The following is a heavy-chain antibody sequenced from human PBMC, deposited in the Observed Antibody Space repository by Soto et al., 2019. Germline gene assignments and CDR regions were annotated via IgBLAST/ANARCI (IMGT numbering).Heavy chain of an antibody. CDR1: GCNFSSYA. Sequence: GGSLRLSCAASGCNFSSYAISWVRQAPGKGLEWVSAISGSGGSTYYADSVKGRFTISRDNSKNTLYLQMNSLRAEDTAVYYCAKVGITMVRGVIDWFDPWGQGTLVTVSS. CDR3: AKVGITMVRGVIDWFDP. CDR2: ISGSGGST. D-gene: IGHD3-10*01. J-gene: IGHJ5*02. V-gene: IGHV3-23*01.